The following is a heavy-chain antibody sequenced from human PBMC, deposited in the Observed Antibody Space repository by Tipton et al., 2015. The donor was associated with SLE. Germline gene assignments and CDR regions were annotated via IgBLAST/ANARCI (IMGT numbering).Heavy chain of an antibody. CDR3: ARGAGDDCYYYYMDV. D-gene: IGHD7-27*01. CDR1: GGSISSGSYY. CDR2: IYTSGST. Sequence: TLSLTCTVSGGSISSGSYYWSWIRQPAGKGLEWIGRIYTSGSTNYNPSLKSRVTISVDTSKNRFSLKLSSVTAADTAVYYCARGAGDDCYYYYMDVWGKGTTVTVSS. V-gene: IGHV4-61*02. J-gene: IGHJ6*03.